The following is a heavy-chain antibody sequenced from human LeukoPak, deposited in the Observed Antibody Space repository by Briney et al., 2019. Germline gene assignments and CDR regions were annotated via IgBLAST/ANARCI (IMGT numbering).Heavy chain of an antibody. J-gene: IGHJ5*02. CDR1: GFTFDDYG. D-gene: IGHD2-15*01. Sequence: GGSLRLSCAASGFTFDDYGMSWVRQAPGKGLEWVSGINWNGGSTGYADSVKGRFTISRDNAKNSLYLQMNSLRAEDTALYHCARGVYSSWFDPWGQGTLVTVSS. V-gene: IGHV3-20*01. CDR3: ARGVYSSWFDP. CDR2: INWNGGST.